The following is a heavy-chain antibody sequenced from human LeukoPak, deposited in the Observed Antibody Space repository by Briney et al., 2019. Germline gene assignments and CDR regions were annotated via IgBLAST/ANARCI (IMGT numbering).Heavy chain of an antibody. CDR3: ARGGSGSYLALTRY. V-gene: IGHV3-21*01. J-gene: IGHJ4*02. CDR1: GFTFSSYS. CDR2: ISSSSSYI. D-gene: IGHD1-26*01. Sequence: GGSLRLSCAASGFTFSSYSMNWVRQAPGKGLEWVSSISSSSSYIYYADSVKGRFTISGDNAKNSLYLQMNSLRAEDTAVYYCARGGSGSYLALTRYWGQGTLVTVSS.